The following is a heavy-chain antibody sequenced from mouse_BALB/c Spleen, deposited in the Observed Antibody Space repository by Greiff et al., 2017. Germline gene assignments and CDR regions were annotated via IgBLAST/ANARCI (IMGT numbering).Heavy chain of an antibody. CDR2: IWSGGST. Sequence: VLLQQSGPGLVQPSQCLSLTCAVSGFTFSSYGVSWVRQSPGKGLEWLAVIWSGGSTDYHAAFISRLSISKDNSKSQVFFKMSSLQADDTAIYYCARLGDYWGQGTSVTVSS. CDR3: ARLGDY. CDR1: GFTFSSYG. J-gene: IGHJ4*01. V-gene: IGHV2-4-1*01.